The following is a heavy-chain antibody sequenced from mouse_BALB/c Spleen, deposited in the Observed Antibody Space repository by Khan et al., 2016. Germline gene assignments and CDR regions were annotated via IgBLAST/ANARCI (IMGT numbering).Heavy chain of an antibody. D-gene: IGHD1-1*01. V-gene: IGHV4-1*02. CDR3: ARLYYYGSSDY. CDR1: GFDFSRYW. CDR2: INPDSSTI. Sequence: EVKLLESGGGLVQPGGSLKLSCAASGFDFSRYWMSWVRQAPGKGLEWIGEINPDSSTINYTPSLKDKFIISRDNAKNTLYLQMSKVRSEDSALYYCARLYYYGSSDYWGQGTTLSVSA. J-gene: IGHJ2*01.